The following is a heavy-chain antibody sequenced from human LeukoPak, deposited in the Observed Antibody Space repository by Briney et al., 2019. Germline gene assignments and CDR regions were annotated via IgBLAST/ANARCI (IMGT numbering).Heavy chain of an antibody. Sequence: NPGGSLRLSCAASGFTFSSYSMNWVRQALGKGLEWVSSISSSSYIYYADSVKGRFTISRDNAKNSLYLQMNSLRAEDTAVYYCAREFQYYDFWSGYYLFDPWGQGTLVTVSS. CDR1: GFTFSSYS. CDR3: AREFQYYDFWSGYYLFDP. V-gene: IGHV3-21*01. D-gene: IGHD3-3*01. CDR2: ISSSSYI. J-gene: IGHJ5*02.